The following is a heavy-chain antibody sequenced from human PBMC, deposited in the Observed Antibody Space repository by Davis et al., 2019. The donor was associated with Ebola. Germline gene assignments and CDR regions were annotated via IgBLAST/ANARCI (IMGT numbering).Heavy chain of an antibody. V-gene: IGHV1-69*13. Sequence: SVKVSCKTSGGSFSSHPISWVRQAPRQGLEWMRGIIPIFDTPHYAQKFQGRITITADASTSTAYTELSSLRSEDTATYFCARDFDGGNYYFDYWGPGTPVTVSS. D-gene: IGHD3-9*01. CDR1: GGSFSSHP. J-gene: IGHJ4*02. CDR2: IIPIFDTP. CDR3: ARDFDGGNYYFDY.